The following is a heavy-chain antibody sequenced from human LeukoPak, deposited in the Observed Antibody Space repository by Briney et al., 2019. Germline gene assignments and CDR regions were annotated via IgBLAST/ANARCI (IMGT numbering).Heavy chain of an antibody. J-gene: IGHJ3*02. V-gene: IGHV3-64*01. CDR2: ITGDGGYT. CDR1: GFTFSTYV. CDR3: AREASDAFDI. Sequence: PGGSLRLSCAASGFTFSTYVMQWVRQAPGKGLEYVSAITGDGGYTYYANSVKGRFTISRDNSKKTLYLQMGSLRADDMAVYYCAREASDAFDIWGQGTMVTVSS.